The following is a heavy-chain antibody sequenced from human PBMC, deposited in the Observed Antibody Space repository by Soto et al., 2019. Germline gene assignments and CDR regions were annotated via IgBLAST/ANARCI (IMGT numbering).Heavy chain of an antibody. CDR1: GDSISTDY. CDR3: ARHGPGGSYSDY. D-gene: IGHD1-26*01. Sequence: SETLSLTCTVSGDSISTDYWSWIRQSPGKGLEWIGFIYYGGSTNYNPSLKSRVTISVDTPKNQFSLKLSSVTAADTAVYYCARHGPGGSYSDYWGQGTLVTVSS. J-gene: IGHJ4*02. CDR2: IYYGGST. V-gene: IGHV4-59*08.